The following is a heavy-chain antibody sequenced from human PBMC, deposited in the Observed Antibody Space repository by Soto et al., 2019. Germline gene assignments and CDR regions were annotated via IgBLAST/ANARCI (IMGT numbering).Heavy chain of an antibody. CDR3: ARNYYYGSGSYSESTMAV. CDR1: GFTFSSYD. D-gene: IGHD3-10*01. V-gene: IGHV3-13*01. J-gene: IGHJ6*02. Sequence: GGSLRLSCAASGFTFSSYDMHWVRQATGKGLEWVSAIGTAGDTYYPGSVKGRFTISRENAKNSLYLQMNSLRAEDTAVYYCARNYYYGSGSYSESTMAVWGQGTTVTVSS. CDR2: IGTAGDT.